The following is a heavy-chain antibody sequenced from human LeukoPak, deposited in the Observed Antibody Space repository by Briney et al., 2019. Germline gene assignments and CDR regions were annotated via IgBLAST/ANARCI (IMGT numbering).Heavy chain of an antibody. CDR1: GYSFTGHY. CDR2: INPKSGGT. D-gene: IGHD3-22*01. Sequence: ASVKVSCKASGYSFTGHYMHWVRQAPGQGLEWMGWINPKSGGTNYAQKFQGRVTMTRDTSISTAYMDMSSLRSDDTAMYYCARLYSPKHSMIVDTWGQGTLVTVSS. J-gene: IGHJ5*02. V-gene: IGHV1-2*02. CDR3: ARLYSPKHSMIVDT.